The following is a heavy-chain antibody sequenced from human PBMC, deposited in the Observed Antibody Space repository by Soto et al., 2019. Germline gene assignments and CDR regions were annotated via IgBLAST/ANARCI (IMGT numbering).Heavy chain of an antibody. V-gene: IGHV4-4*02. Sequence: SETLSLTCTVSGDSISNDNWWSWVRQPPGKGLEWIGEIYHSGSTNSNPSLKSRVTISVDKSKNQFSLKLSSVTAADTAVYYCARGPLYVLRYFDWLAYSQHWGQGTLVTVSS. CDR1: GDSISNDNW. CDR2: IYHSGST. D-gene: IGHD3-9*01. CDR3: ARGPLYVLRYFDWLAYSQH. J-gene: IGHJ1*01.